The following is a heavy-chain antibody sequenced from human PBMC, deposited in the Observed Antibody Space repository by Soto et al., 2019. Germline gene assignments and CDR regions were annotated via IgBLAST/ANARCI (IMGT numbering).Heavy chain of an antibody. J-gene: IGHJ5*02. Sequence: GASVKVSCKASGYTFTSYGISWVRQAPGQGLEWMGWISAYNGNTNYAQKLQGRVTMTTDTSTSTAYMELRSLRSDDTAVYYCARNPFSSTSFFNWFDPWGQGTLVTVSS. V-gene: IGHV1-18*01. CDR2: ISAYNGNT. CDR1: GYTFTSYG. CDR3: ARNPFSSTSFFNWFDP. D-gene: IGHD2-2*01.